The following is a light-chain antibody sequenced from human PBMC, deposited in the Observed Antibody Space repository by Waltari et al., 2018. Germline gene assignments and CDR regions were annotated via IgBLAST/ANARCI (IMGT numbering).Light chain of an antibody. V-gene: IGKV1-5*03. CDR2: KAS. CDR1: QSVNSW. J-gene: IGKJ1*01. CDR3: QQYDSYWT. Sequence: DIQMTQSPSTLSASVGDRATITCRASQSVNSWVAWYQQKPGKAPKLLIFKASILESGVPSRFSGSGSGTEFTLTISSLQPDDFATYHCQQYDSYWTFGQGTKVEIK.